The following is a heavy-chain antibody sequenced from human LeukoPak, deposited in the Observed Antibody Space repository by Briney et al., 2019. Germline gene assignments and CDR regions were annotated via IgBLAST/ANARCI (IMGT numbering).Heavy chain of an antibody. CDR1: GDSISSSSSY. Sequence: SETLSLTCSVSGDSISSSSSYWGWIRQPPGKGLEWIGSIYYSGSTYYNPSLKSRVTISVDTSKNQFSLRLSSVTAADTAVYYCARDVRDSSGFYLRAFDYWGQGTLVTVSS. V-gene: IGHV4-39*07. D-gene: IGHD3-22*01. J-gene: IGHJ4*02. CDR2: IYYSGST. CDR3: ARDVRDSSGFYLRAFDY.